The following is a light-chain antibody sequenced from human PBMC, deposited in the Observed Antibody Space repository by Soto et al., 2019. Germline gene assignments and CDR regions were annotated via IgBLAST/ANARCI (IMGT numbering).Light chain of an antibody. CDR1: QRVSSY. Sequence: EIVLTQSPATLSLSPGERATLSCRASQRVSSYLAWSKQKPGQPPRLLIYDESNRATGIPPRFSGSGSGTDFTLTISSLEPEDFAVYYCQQRSNWPPITFGQGTRLEIK. CDR3: QQRSNWPPIT. CDR2: DES. V-gene: IGKV3-11*01. J-gene: IGKJ5*01.